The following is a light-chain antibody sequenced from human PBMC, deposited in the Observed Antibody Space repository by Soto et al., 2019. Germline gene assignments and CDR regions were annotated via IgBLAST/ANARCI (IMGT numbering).Light chain of an antibody. V-gene: IGKV1-9*01. CDR1: PDLRNY. CDR3: QQLRSYPST. CDR2: DAS. J-gene: IGKJ4*01. Sequence: QLTQSPSSLSASVGDRGTVTCPASPDLRNYLAWYQQKPGKAPKLLICDASTLYSGVPSRFSGSGSGTDFTLTISGLQPEDFAAYYCQQLRSYPSTFGGGTKVEI.